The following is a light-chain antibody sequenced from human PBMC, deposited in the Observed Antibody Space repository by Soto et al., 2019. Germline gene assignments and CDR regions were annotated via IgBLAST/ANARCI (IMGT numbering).Light chain of an antibody. CDR2: AES. CDR1: QGMSSW. J-gene: IGKJ2*01. V-gene: IGKV1-12*01. CDR3: QQANSVPYT. Sequence: IQMTQSPSSVSASVGDRVTIPCRASQGMSSWLAWYQQRPGKAPKFLIYAESTLQSGVPSRFRGSGSRTEFTLPISSLQPEDFATYFCQQANSVPYTFGQGTKLEIK.